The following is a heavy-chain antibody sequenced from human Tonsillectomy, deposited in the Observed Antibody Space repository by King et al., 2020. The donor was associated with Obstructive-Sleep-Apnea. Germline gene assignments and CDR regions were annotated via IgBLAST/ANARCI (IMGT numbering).Heavy chain of an antibody. V-gene: IGHV4-31*03. CDR3: ARDPGDGYNLGDAFDI. D-gene: IGHD5-24*01. CDR1: GGSISSGGYY. J-gene: IGHJ3*02. CDR2: IYYSGST. Sequence: QLQESGPGLVKPSQTLSLTCTVSGGSISSGGYYWSWIRQHPGKGLEWIGYIYYSGSTYYNPSLKSRVTISVDTSKNQFSLKLSSVTAADTAVYYCARDPGDGYNLGDAFDIWGQGTMVTVSS.